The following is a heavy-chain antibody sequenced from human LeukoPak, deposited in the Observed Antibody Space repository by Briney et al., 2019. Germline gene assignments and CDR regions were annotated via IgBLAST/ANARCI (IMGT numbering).Heavy chain of an antibody. Sequence: SVKLTCTASGGTFRSYAINWVRLAPGKGHEWMGGIMPMVHTSKYEQKLQGRVTITADESTSKGYVEVSSLRAEDTAVYYCAIFQGTYGDNDNDYWGQGTLVTVSS. J-gene: IGHJ4*02. V-gene: IGHV1-69*01. CDR2: IMPMVHTS. CDR1: GGTFRSYA. CDR3: AIFQGTYGDNDNDY. D-gene: IGHD4-17*01.